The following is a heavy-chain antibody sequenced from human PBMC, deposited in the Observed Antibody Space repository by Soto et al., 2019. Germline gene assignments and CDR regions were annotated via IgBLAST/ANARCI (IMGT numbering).Heavy chain of an antibody. V-gene: IGHV5-51*01. CDR1: GYSFTSYW. CDR2: IYPGDSDT. Sequence: GESLKISCKGAGYSFTSYWIGWVRQMPGKGLEWMGIIYPGDSDTRYSPSFQGQVTISADKSISTAYLQWSSLKASDTAMYYCARPREAGKNYYGVDVWGQGTTVTVSS. D-gene: IGHD6-19*01. CDR3: ARPREAGKNYYGVDV. J-gene: IGHJ6*02.